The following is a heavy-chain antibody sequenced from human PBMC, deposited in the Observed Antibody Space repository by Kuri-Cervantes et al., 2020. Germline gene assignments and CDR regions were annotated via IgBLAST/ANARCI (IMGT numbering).Heavy chain of an antibody. J-gene: IGHJ4*02. CDR1: GYTFTSYY. Sequence: ASVKVSCKASGYTFTSYYRHWVRQAPGQGLEWMGIINPSGGSTSYAQKFQGRVTMTRDTSTSTVYMELSSLRSEDTAVYYCARGSVYGDYVRSTSLAYWGQGTLVTVSS. CDR2: INPSGGST. D-gene: IGHD4-17*01. V-gene: IGHV1-46*01. CDR3: ARGSVYGDYVRSTSLAY.